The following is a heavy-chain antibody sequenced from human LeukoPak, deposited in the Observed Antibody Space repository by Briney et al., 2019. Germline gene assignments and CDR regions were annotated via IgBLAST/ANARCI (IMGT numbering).Heavy chain of an antibody. J-gene: IGHJ5*02. D-gene: IGHD6-13*01. CDR3: ARGLLAAAGSLS. Sequence: ASVKVSCKASGYTFASYDINWVRQATGQGLEWMGWMNPNSGNTGYTQKFQGRVTMTRNTSISTAYMELSSLRSEDTAVYYCARGLLAAAGSLSWGQGTLVTVSS. CDR2: MNPNSGNT. CDR1: GYTFASYD. V-gene: IGHV1-8*01.